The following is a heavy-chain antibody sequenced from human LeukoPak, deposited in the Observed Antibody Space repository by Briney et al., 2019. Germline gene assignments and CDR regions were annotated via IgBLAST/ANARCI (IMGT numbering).Heavy chain of an antibody. D-gene: IGHD3-16*01. CDR1: GYTFTGYY. Sequence: GASVKVSCKASGYTFTGYYMHWVRQAPGQGLEWMGWINPNSGGTNYAQKFQGRVTMTRDTSISTAYMELSRLRSDDTAVYYCARAPIMITFGGVNYDHWGQGTLVTVSS. CDR2: INPNSGGT. CDR3: ARAPIMITFGGVNYDH. V-gene: IGHV1-2*02. J-gene: IGHJ5*02.